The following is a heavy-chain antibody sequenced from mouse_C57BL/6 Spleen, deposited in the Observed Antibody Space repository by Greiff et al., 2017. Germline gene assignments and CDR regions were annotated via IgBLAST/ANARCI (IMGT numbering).Heavy chain of an antibody. CDR1: GYTFTSYW. V-gene: IGHV1-53*01. Sequence: QVQLKQSGTELVKPGASVKLSCKASGYTFTSYWMHWVKQRPGQGLEWIGNINPSNGGTNYNEKFKSKATLTVDKSSSTAYMQLSSLTSEDSAVYYCAREETAHYFDYWGQGTTLTVSS. D-gene: IGHD3-2*01. J-gene: IGHJ2*01. CDR3: AREETAHYFDY. CDR2: INPSNGGT.